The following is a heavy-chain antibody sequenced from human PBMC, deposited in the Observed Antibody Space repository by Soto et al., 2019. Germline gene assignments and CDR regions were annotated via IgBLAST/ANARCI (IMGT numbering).Heavy chain of an antibody. CDR3: AKDRGRSVVATEEDAFDI. CDR2: IYYSGST. Sequence: SETLSLTCTVSGGSISSSSYYWGWIRQPPGKGLEWIGSIYYSGSTYYNPSLKSRVTISRDNAKNTLHLQMNSLRAEDTAVYYCAKDRGRSVVATEEDAFDIWGQGTMVTVSS. J-gene: IGHJ3*02. D-gene: IGHD5-12*01. V-gene: IGHV4-39*06. CDR1: GGSISSSSYY.